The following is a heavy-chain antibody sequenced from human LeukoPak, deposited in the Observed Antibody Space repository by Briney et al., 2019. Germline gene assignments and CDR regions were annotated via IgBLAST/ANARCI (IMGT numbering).Heavy chain of an antibody. CDR1: GGSISSGGYY. J-gene: IGHJ4*02. D-gene: IGHD6-13*01. V-gene: IGHV4-31*03. CDR2: IYYSGST. CDR3: ARVGPGIAAAGTFDY. Sequence: SETLSLTCTVSGGSISSGGYYWSWIRQHPGKGLAWIGYIYYSGSTYYNPSLKSRVTISVDTSKNQFSLKLSSVTAADTAVYYCARVGPGIAAAGTFDYWGQGTLVTVSS.